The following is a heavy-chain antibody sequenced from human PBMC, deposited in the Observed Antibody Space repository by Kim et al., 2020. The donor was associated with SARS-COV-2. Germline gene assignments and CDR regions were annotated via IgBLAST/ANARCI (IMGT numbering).Heavy chain of an antibody. Sequence: GGSLRLSCAASGFTFSSYAMHWVRQAPGKGLEWVAVISYDGSNKYYADSVKGRFTISRDNSKNTLYLQMNSLRAEDTAVYYCARDPQLEPGVGYFDYWG. CDR3: ARDPQLEPGVGYFDY. D-gene: IGHD1-1*01. CDR2: ISYDGSNK. J-gene: IGHJ4*03. CDR1: GFTFSSYA. V-gene: IGHV3-30-3*01.